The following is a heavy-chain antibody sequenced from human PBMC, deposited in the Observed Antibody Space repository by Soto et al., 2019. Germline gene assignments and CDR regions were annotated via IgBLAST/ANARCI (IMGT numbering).Heavy chain of an antibody. CDR2: IYYSGTT. CDR1: GGSISSSHYY. J-gene: IGHJ3*02. D-gene: IGHD6-19*01. V-gene: IGHV4-39*01. Sequence: PSETLSLTCSVSGGSISSSHYYWGWIRQPPGKGLEWIGSIYYSGTTYYNPSLKSRVTISVDTSKNQFSLKLNSVTAADTAVYYCARLGSCIAVAGRAFDIWGQGTMVTVSS. CDR3: ARLGSCIAVAGRAFDI.